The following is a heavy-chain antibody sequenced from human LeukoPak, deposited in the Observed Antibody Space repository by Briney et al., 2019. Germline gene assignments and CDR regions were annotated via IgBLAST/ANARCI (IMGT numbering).Heavy chain of an antibody. D-gene: IGHD2-2*01. Sequence: PSETLSLTCTVSGGSISSSSYYWSWIRQPPGKGLEWIGEINHSGSTNYNPSLKSRVTISVDTSKNQFSLKLSSVTAADTAVYYCAHRDIVVVPAAMGYYYYYYGMDVWGQGTTVTVSS. CDR3: AHRDIVVVPAAMGYYYYYYGMDV. J-gene: IGHJ6*02. CDR2: INHSGST. V-gene: IGHV4-39*07. CDR1: GGSISSSSYY.